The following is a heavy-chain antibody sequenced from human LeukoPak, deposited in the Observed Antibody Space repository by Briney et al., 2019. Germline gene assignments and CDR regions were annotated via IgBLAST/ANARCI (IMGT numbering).Heavy chain of an antibody. Sequence: ASVKVSCKASGYTFTSYGISWVRQAPGQGLEWMGWISAYNGNTNYAQKLQGRVTMTTDTSTSTAYMELRSLRSDDTAVYYCARFNYYDSSGYQWENYFDYWGQGTLVTVSS. CDR2: ISAYNGNT. CDR1: GYTFTSYG. J-gene: IGHJ4*02. CDR3: ARFNYYDSSGYQWENYFDY. V-gene: IGHV1-18*01. D-gene: IGHD3-22*01.